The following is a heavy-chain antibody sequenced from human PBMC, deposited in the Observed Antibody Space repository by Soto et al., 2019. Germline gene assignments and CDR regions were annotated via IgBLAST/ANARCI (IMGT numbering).Heavy chain of an antibody. CDR2: IYYSGST. CDR1: GGSISSGGYY. D-gene: IGHD6-6*01. Sequence: SETLSLTCTVSGGSISSGGYYWSWIRKHPGKGLEWIGYIYYSGSTYYNPSLKSRVTISVDTSKNQFSLKLSSVTAADTAVYYCARDRSIAARPIGFDPWGQGTLVTVSS. J-gene: IGHJ5*02. V-gene: IGHV4-31*03. CDR3: ARDRSIAARPIGFDP.